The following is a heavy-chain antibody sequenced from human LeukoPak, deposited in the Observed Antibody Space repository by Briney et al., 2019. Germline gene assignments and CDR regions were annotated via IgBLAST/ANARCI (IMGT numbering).Heavy chain of an antibody. D-gene: IGHD2-2*01. V-gene: IGHV4-39*01. J-gene: IGHJ3*02. Sequence: PSETLSLTCTVSGGSISSSSYYWGWIRQPPGKGLEWIGNIYYSGSTYYNPSLKSRVTISVDTSKNQFSLKLSSVTAADTAVYYCARHGTYCSSTSCYSDAFDIWGQGTKVTVSS. CDR3: ARHGTYCSSTSCYSDAFDI. CDR1: GGSISSSSYY. CDR2: IYYSGST.